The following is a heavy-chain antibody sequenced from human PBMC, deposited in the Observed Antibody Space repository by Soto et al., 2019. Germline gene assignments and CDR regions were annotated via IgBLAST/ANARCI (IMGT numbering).Heavy chain of an antibody. CDR1: GGTFSSYT. D-gene: IGHD4-17*01. CDR2: IIPVLGIA. Sequence: QVQLVQSGAEVKKPGSSVKVSCKASGGTFSSYTMSWVRQAPGQGLEWMGRIIPVLGIANYAQKFQGRVTITADKSTNTAYMELSRLRSEDTAVYYCATDKDDYGDYGIDYWGQGTLVTVSS. CDR3: ATDKDDYGDYGIDY. J-gene: IGHJ4*02. V-gene: IGHV1-69*02.